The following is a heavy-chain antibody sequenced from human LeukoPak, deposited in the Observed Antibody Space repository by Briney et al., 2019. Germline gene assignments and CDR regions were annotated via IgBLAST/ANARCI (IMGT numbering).Heavy chain of an antibody. Sequence: SQTLSLTCAVSGDSVSSNSVGWNWIRQSPSRGLEWLGRTYYRSKWNYDYAVSVKSRVIINPDTSRNQFSPQLNSVIPEDTAVYYCARDKANNGYYYAVDSWGQGTLVTVSS. CDR2: TYYRSKWNY. CDR3: ARDKANNGYYYAVDS. J-gene: IGHJ4*02. CDR1: GDSVSSNSVG. V-gene: IGHV6-1*01. D-gene: IGHD3-22*01.